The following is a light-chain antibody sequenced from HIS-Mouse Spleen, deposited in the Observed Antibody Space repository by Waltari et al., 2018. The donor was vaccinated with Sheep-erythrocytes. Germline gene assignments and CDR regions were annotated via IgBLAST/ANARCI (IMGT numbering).Light chain of an antibody. J-gene: IGLJ2*01. CDR1: SSDVAGSNS. V-gene: IGLV2-14*01. Sequence: QSALTQPASVSGSPGQSTTITCTGTSSDVAGSNSVSSYQQHPGKAPKLMIYEVSNRPSGVSNRFSGSKSGNTASLTISGLQAEDEADYYCSSYTSSSTVVFGGGTKLTVL. CDR3: SSYTSSSTVV. CDR2: EVS.